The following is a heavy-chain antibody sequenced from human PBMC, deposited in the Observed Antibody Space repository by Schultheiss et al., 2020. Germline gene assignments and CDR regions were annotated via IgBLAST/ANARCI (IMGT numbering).Heavy chain of an antibody. CDR3: AREGYCTGGDPPNWFDP. V-gene: IGHV1-18*01. Sequence: ASVKVSCKASGYTFTSYGISWVRQAPGQGLEWMGWISAYNGNTNYAQKLQGRVTMTRDTSISTAYMELSRLRSDDTAVYYCAREGYCTGGDPPNWFDPWGQGTLVTVSS. CDR2: ISAYNGNT. D-gene: IGHD2-8*02. CDR1: GYTFTSYG. J-gene: IGHJ5*02.